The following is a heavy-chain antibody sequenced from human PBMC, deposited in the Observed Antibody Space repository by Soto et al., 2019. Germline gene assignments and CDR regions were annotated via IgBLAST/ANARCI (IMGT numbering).Heavy chain of an antibody. CDR2: IDPSDSYT. D-gene: IGHD6-19*01. J-gene: IGHJ6*02. Sequence: GESLKISCKGSGYSFTSYWISWVRQMPGKGLEWMGRIDPSDSYTNYSPSFQGHATISADKSISTAYLQWSSLKASATAMYYCARYRQWPRPYYYGMDVWGQGTTVTVSS. V-gene: IGHV5-10-1*01. CDR3: ARYRQWPRPYYYGMDV. CDR1: GYSFTSYW.